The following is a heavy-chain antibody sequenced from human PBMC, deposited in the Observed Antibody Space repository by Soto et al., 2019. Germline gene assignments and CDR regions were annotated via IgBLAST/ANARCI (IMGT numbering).Heavy chain of an antibody. CDR2: LYDTDAT. D-gene: IGHD3-10*01. V-gene: IGHV3-66*01. CDR3: ATWLQREHGFDI. Sequence: DVQLVESGGGLVQPGGSLRLSCEASGFTFSGKKYLTWVRQAPGKGTEWVSALYDTDATFYAESVKGRFTISKDNSKNTFYLQLNFLRPDDTAVYYCATWLQREHGFDIWGRGTMVTVSS. J-gene: IGHJ3*02. CDR1: GFTFSGKKY.